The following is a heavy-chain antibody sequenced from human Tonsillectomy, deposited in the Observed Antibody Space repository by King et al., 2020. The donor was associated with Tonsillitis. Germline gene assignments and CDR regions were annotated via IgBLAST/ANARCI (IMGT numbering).Heavy chain of an antibody. D-gene: IGHD6-6*01. CDR1: GGSISSGDYN. Sequence: VQLQESGPGLVKPSQTLSLSCTVSGGSISSGDYNWSWIRQPAGKGLEWIGRIYTSGSTNYNPSLKSRVTMSVDTSKNQFSLRLSSVTAADTAVYFCAGGPPQLVSYYYYYMDVWGKGTTVTVSS. J-gene: IGHJ6*03. V-gene: IGHV4-61*02. CDR2: IYTSGST. CDR3: AGGPPQLVSYYYYYMDV.